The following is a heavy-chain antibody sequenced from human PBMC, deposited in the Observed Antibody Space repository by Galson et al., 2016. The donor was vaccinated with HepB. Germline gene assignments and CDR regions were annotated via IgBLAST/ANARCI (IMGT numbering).Heavy chain of an antibody. Sequence: SLRLSCAASGLSFSSCNMNWFRQTPGKGLAWLAAMSFDSNFIDYAESVRGRFTVSRDNAKNSLYLQMNTLRSEDTALHHCAKEGAAWSRDYWGPGTLVTVSS. J-gene: IGHJ4*02. CDR1: GLSFSSCN. D-gene: IGHD2-15*01. CDR2: MSFDSNFI. CDR3: AKEGAAWSRDY. V-gene: IGHV3-21*06.